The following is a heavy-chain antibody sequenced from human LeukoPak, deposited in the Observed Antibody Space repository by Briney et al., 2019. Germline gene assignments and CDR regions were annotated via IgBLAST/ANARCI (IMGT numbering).Heavy chain of an antibody. J-gene: IGHJ5*02. Sequence: GGSLRLSCAASGFTFSSYGMHWVRQAPGQGLEWVAVIWYDGSNKYYADSVKGRFTISRDNSKNTLYLQMNSLRAEDTAVYYCARDKQWLVPWFDPWGQGTLVTVSS. D-gene: IGHD6-19*01. V-gene: IGHV3-33*01. CDR1: GFTFSSYG. CDR3: ARDKQWLVPWFDP. CDR2: IWYDGSNK.